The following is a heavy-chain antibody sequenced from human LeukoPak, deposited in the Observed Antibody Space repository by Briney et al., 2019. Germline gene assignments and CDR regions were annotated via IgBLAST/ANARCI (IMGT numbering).Heavy chain of an antibody. V-gene: IGHV1-69*04. D-gene: IGHD3-3*01. Sequence: ASVKVSCKASGGTFSSYAISWVRQAPGQGLEWMGRIIPILGIANYAQKSQGRVTITADKSTSTAYMELSSLRSEDTAVYYCARGRITIFGADYYYGMDVWGQGTTVTVSS. CDR3: ARGRITIFGADYYYGMDV. CDR2: IIPILGIA. CDR1: GGTFSSYA. J-gene: IGHJ6*02.